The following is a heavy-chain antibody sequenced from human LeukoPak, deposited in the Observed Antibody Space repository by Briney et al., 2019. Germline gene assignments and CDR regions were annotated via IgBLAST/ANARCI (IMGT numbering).Heavy chain of an antibody. Sequence: ASVKVSCKASGYTFTSYDINWVRQATGQGLEWMGWMNPNSGNTGYAQKFQGRVTMTRNTSINTAYMELSSLRSEDTAVYYCARDKSYFGSGDDAFDIWGQGTMVTVSS. D-gene: IGHD3-10*01. V-gene: IGHV1-8*01. CDR2: MNPNSGNT. CDR1: GYTFTSYD. CDR3: ARDKSYFGSGDDAFDI. J-gene: IGHJ3*02.